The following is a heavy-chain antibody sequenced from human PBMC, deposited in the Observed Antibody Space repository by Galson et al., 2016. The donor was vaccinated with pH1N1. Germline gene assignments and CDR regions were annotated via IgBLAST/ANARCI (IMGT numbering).Heavy chain of an antibody. D-gene: IGHD3-10*01. V-gene: IGHV3-20*04. CDR3: VRKNYGDAFDI. CDR2: VIWNGGSP. CDR1: GFTFNEYG. J-gene: IGHJ3*02. Sequence: SLRLSCAASGFTFNEYGMNRVRQAPGKGLEWVSGVIWNGGSPGYADSVKGRFTISRDNAKKSLYLQLNSLRAEDTAVYYCVRKNYGDAFDIWGRGTMVTASS.